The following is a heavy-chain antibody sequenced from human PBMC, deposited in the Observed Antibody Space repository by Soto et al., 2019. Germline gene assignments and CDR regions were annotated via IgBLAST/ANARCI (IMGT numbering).Heavy chain of an antibody. D-gene: IGHD1-1*01. CDR2: INSDGSST. J-gene: IGHJ4*02. CDR1: GFTFSSYW. Sequence: PGGSLRLSCAASGFTFSSYWMHWVRQAPGKGLVWVSRINSDGSSTSYADSVKGRFTISRDNAKNTLYLQMNSLRAEDTAVYYCARGRTGQGNIDYWGQGTLVTVSS. CDR3: ARGRTGQGNIDY. V-gene: IGHV3-74*01.